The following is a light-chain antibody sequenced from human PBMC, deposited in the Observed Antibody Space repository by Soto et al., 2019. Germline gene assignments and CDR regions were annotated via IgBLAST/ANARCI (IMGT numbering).Light chain of an antibody. CDR2: SAS. V-gene: IGKV1-39*01. Sequence: DIRMTQSPASLSASVGDRVTVTCRASQNIDKYLHWYQQKPGKAPNLLIFSASILQSGVPSRFIGSGSGTEFTLTLSGLQPEDFATYYFQQTYGNPVTFGPG. CDR3: QQTYGNPVT. J-gene: IGKJ3*01. CDR1: QNIDKY.